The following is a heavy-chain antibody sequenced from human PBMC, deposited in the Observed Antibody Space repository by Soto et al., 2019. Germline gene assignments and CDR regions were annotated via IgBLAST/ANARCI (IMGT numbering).Heavy chain of an antibody. D-gene: IGHD3-22*01. CDR3: ARDRRYYYDSSGYYLSGGAYWFDP. J-gene: IGHJ5*02. CDR1: GGSISSGGYY. CDR2: IYYSGST. V-gene: IGHV4-31*03. Sequence: SETLSLTCTVSGGSISSGGYYWSWIRQHPGKGLEWIGYIYYSGSTYYNPSLKSRVTISVDTSKNQFSLKLSSVTAADTAVYYCARDRRYYYDSSGYYLSGGAYWFDPWGQGTLVTVYS.